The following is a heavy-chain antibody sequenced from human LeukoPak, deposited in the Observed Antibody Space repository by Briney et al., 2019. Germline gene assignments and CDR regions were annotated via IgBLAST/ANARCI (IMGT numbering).Heavy chain of an antibody. CDR1: GYTLTELS. D-gene: IGHD3-10*01. Sequence: GASVKVSCKVSGYTLTELSMHWVRQAPGKGLEWMGGFDPQDGETIYAQKFQGRDTMTEDTSTDTAYMELSSLRSEDRAVYYCATSSLARDYFFAFDIWGQGTMVTVSS. V-gene: IGHV1-24*01. J-gene: IGHJ3*02. CDR2: FDPQDGET. CDR3: ATSSLARDYFFAFDI.